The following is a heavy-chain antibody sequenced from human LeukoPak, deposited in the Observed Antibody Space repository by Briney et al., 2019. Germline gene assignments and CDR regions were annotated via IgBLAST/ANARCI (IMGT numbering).Heavy chain of an antibody. Sequence: PSETLSLTCTVSGGSISSYYWSWIRQPPGKGLERIGYIYYSGSTNYNPSLKSRVTISVDTSKNHFSLKINSVTAAETAVYYCARVSARGGYGDDYFDYWGQGTLVTVSS. V-gene: IGHV4-59*08. CDR3: ARVSARGGYGDDYFDY. D-gene: IGHD4-17*01. CDR1: GGSISSYY. CDR2: IYYSGST. J-gene: IGHJ4*02.